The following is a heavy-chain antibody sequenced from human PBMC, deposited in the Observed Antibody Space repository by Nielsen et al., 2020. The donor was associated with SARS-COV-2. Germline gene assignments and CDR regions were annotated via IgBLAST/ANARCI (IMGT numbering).Heavy chain of an antibody. J-gene: IGHJ1*01. V-gene: IGHV3-30*04. Sequence: GESLKISCAASGFTFSSYAMHWVRQAPGKGLEWVAVISYDGSNKYYADSVKGRFTISRDNSKNTLYLQMNSLRAEDTAVYYCAKDPVYSSSWYEGYFQHWGQGTLVTVSS. CDR1: GFTFSSYA. CDR3: AKDPVYSSSWYEGYFQH. D-gene: IGHD6-13*01. CDR2: ISYDGSNK.